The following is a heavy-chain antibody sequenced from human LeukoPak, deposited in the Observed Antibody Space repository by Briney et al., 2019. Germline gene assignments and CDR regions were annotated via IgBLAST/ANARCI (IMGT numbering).Heavy chain of an antibody. CDR1: GFTFSSYA. CDR2: ISGSGGST. J-gene: IGHJ4*02. Sequence: QAGGSLRLSCAASGFTFSSYAMSWVRQAPGKGLEWVSAISGSGGSTYYADSVKGRFTISRDNSKNTLYLQMNSLRAEETAVYYCARERVLGCSSTSCYSGEIDYWGQGTLVTVSS. D-gene: IGHD2-2*02. CDR3: ARERVLGCSSTSCYSGEIDY. V-gene: IGHV3-23*01.